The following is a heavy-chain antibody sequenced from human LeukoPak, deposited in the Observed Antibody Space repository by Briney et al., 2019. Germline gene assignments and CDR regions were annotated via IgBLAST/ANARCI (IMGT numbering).Heavy chain of an antibody. J-gene: IGHJ3*02. CDR2: IYHIGST. Sequence: SETLSPTCAVFGGSFSSYYWGWIRQPPGKGLEWIGSIYHIGSTYYNPPLKSRVTIAVETSKTQFSRKLISVTAADKAVYYCARSCRILDIVATIRARLGGNGFDIWGQGTMVTVSS. V-gene: IGHV4-39*07. CDR1: GGSFSSYY. D-gene: IGHD5-12*01. CDR3: ARSCRILDIVATIRARLGGNGFDI.